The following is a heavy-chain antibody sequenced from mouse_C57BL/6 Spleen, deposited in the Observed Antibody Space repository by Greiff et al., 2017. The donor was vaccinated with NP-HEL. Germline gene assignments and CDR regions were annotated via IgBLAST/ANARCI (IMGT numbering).Heavy chain of an antibody. V-gene: IGHV5-4*01. J-gene: IGHJ2*01. CDR3: ARDDSNFYYFDY. CDR2: ISDGGSYT. D-gene: IGHD2-5*01. Sequence: EVKLVESGGGLVKPGGSLKLSCAASGFTFSSYAMSWVRQTPEKRLEWVATISDGGSYTYYPDNVKGRFTISRDNAKNNLYLQMSHLKSEDTAMYYCARDDSNFYYFDYWGQGTTLTVSS. CDR1: GFTFSSYA.